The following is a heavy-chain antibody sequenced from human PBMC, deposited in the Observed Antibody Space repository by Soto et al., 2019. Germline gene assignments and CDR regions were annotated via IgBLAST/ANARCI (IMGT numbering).Heavy chain of an antibody. J-gene: IGHJ4*02. V-gene: IGHV1-58*01. CDR2: IVVGSGNT. CDR3: ARGGPAAGFDL. D-gene: IGHD6-13*01. CDR1: GFTFTSSA. Sequence: SVKVSCKASGFTFTSSAVQWVRQARGQRLEWIGWIVVGSGNTNYAQKFQERITMTRDTATSTAYMELSSLRSEDTAVYYCARGGPAAGFDLWGQGTLVTVSS.